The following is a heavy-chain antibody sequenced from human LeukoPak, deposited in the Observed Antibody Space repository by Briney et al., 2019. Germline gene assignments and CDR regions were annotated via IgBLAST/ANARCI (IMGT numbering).Heavy chain of an antibody. CDR1: EFTFSNAW. V-gene: IGHV3-15*01. CDR2: IISKTDGGTT. CDR3: TTLPPADY. Sequence: PGGSLRLSCAASEFTFSNAWMSWVRQAPGKGLEWVGRIISKTDGGTTDYAAPVKGRFTISRDDSKNTLYLQMNSLKTEDTAVYYCTTLPPADYWGQGTLVTVSS. J-gene: IGHJ4*02.